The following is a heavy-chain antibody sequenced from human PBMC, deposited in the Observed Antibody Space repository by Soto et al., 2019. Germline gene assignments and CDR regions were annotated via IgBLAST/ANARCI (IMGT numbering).Heavy chain of an antibody. CDR2: IYHSGST. V-gene: IGHV4-4*02. J-gene: IGHJ4*02. CDR1: GASVSSGGW. Sequence: QVQLQESGPGLVEPSGTLSLTCTVSGASVSSGGWWSWLRQPPGKGVEWIGEIYHSGSTNYNPSLKSRVSRSLDNSKNHFSLRLNYVTAADTDLYYCTAYPGGLNFGFQSWGQGTLVTVSS. D-gene: IGHD3-16*01. CDR3: TAYPGGLNFGFQS.